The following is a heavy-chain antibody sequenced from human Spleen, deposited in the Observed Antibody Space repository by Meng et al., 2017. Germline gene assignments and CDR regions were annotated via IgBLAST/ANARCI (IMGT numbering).Heavy chain of an antibody. CDR3: VRWVVCGGDCYYFDY. CDR1: GFTFSSYW. D-gene: IGHD2-21*02. V-gene: IGHV3-7*01. Sequence: GESLKISCAASGFTFSSYWMTWVRQAPGKGLEWVANIKQDGREKYYVDSVKGRLTISRDNAKNTLFLQMDSLRAEDTAVYYCVRWVVCGGDCYYFDYWGQGTLVTVSS. J-gene: IGHJ4*02. CDR2: IKQDGREK.